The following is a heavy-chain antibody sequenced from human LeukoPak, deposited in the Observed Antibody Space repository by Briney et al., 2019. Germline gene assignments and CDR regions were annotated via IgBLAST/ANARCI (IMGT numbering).Heavy chain of an antibody. CDR1: GFTFSSYA. V-gene: IGHV3-23*01. J-gene: IGHJ4*02. D-gene: IGHD5-18*01. Sequence: GGSLRLSCAASGFTFSSYAMSWVRQAPGKGLEWVSAISGSGGSTYYADSVKGRFTISRDNSKNTLYLQMNSLRAEDTAVYYCAKGSGYSYGYSHPHFDYWGQGTLVTVSS. CDR2: ISGSGGST. CDR3: AKGSGYSYGYSHPHFDY.